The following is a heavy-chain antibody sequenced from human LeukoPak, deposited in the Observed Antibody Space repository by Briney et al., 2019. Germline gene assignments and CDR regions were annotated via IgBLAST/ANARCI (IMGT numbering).Heavy chain of an antibody. CDR3: TTERRITMMLGAFDI. Sequence: GGSLRLSCAASGFTFSDYYMSWIRQAPGKGLEWVSYISSSGSTIYYADSVKGRFTISRDNSKNTLYLQMNSLKTEDTAVYYCTTERRITMMLGAFDIWGQGTMVTVSS. CDR2: ISSSGSTI. CDR1: GFTFSDYY. V-gene: IGHV3-11*01. D-gene: IGHD3-22*01. J-gene: IGHJ3*02.